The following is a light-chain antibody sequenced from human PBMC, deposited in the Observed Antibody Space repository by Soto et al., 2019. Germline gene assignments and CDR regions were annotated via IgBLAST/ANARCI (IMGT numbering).Light chain of an antibody. V-gene: IGLV1-51*01. CDR1: SSNIGNNY. CDR3: GTWDNSLSAGV. J-gene: IGLJ2*01. Sequence: QSVLTQPPSVSAAPGQKVTISCSGSSSNIGNNYVSWYQQLPGTAPKLLIYDNNERPSGIPDRFSGSKSDTSATLGITGLQTGDEADYYCGTWDNSLSAGVFGGGTKLTVL. CDR2: DNN.